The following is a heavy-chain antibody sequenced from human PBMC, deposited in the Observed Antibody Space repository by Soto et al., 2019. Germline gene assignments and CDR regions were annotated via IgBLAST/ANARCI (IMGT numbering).Heavy chain of an antibody. V-gene: IGHV4-4*02. D-gene: IGHD1-26*01. J-gene: IGHJ6*02. CDR3: ARDAPVKELGDYYYGMDV. CDR2: IYYSGST. CDR1: GGSISSSSW. Sequence: SETLSLTSAVSGGSISSSSWWSWVRQPPGKGLEWIGEIYYSGSTNYNPSLKSRVTISVDTSKNQFSLKLSSVTAADTAVYYCARDAPVKELGDYYYGMDVWGQGTTVTVSS.